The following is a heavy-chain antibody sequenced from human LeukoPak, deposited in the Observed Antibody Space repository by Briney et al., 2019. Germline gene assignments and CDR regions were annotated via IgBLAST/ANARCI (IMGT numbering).Heavy chain of an antibody. V-gene: IGHV3-53*01. CDR2: IYSGGTT. CDR3: AKTNLWDGDLYDAYDV. J-gene: IGHJ3*01. CDR1: GFTVSSTY. D-gene: IGHD3-10*01. Sequence: GGSLRLSCAASGFTVSSTYMNWVRQAPGKGLEWVSVIYSGGTTYYADSVKGRFTISRDTSKNTLYLQMNSLRAGDTAVYYCAKTNLWDGDLYDAYDVWGQGAMVTVSS.